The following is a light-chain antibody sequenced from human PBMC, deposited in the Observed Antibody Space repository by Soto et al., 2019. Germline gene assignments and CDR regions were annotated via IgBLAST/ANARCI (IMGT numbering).Light chain of an antibody. CDR3: CSYAGSSAFVI. Sequence: QSALTQPASVSGSPGQSITISCTGTSSDVGRYNLVSWYQHHPGKAPKLMIFEASKRPSGVSNRFSGSKSGNTASLTISGLQAEDEGDYYCCSYAGSSAFVIFGRGTKLTVL. J-gene: IGLJ2*01. CDR1: SSDVGRYNL. CDR2: EAS. V-gene: IGLV2-23*02.